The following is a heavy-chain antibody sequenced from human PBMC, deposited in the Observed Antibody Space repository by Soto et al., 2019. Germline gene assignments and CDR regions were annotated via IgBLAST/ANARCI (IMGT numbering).Heavy chain of an antibody. V-gene: IGHV1-3*04. D-gene: IGHD6-13*01. Sequence: ASVKVSCEASGYTCTSFSMHWARQAPGQRLEWMGWINTGNGDTKSSQNFQGRVTITRDTSASTAYMELSSLRSEDTAVYYCARENSWANYWGQGTLVTI. CDR1: GYTCTSFS. CDR2: INTGNGDT. J-gene: IGHJ4*02. CDR3: ARENSWANY.